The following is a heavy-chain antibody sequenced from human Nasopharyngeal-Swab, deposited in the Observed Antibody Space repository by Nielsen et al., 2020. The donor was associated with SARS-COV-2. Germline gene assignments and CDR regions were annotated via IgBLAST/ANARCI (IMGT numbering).Heavy chain of an antibody. CDR2: ISAYNGNT. D-gene: IGHD6-19*01. V-gene: IGHV1-18*01. CDR3: ARDRESSSGWYSSFYYYYYGMDV. CDR1: GYTFTSYG. J-gene: IGHJ6*02. Sequence: ASVKVSCKASGYTFTSYGISWVRQAPGQGLEWMGWISAYNGNTNYAQKLQGRVTMTTDTSTSTAYMELRSLRSDDTAVYYCARDRESSSGWYSSFYYYYYGMDVWGQGTTVTVS.